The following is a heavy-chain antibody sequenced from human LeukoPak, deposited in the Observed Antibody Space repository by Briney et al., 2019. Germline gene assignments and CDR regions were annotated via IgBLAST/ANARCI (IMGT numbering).Heavy chain of an antibody. CDR2: IDFSSTYI. CDR1: GFTFSSYS. J-gene: IGHJ4*02. Sequence: PGGSLRLSCAASGFTFSSYSMNWVRQAPGKGLEWVSSIDFSSTYIYYADSVKGRFTVSRDNAKNTLYLQMNSLRAEDSAVYYCAKGGAKQWPTGEVEDSWGQGTLVTVSS. V-gene: IGHV3-21*01. D-gene: IGHD6-19*01. CDR3: AKGGAKQWPTGEVEDS.